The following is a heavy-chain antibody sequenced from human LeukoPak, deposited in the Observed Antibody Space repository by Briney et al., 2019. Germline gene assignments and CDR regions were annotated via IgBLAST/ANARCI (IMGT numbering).Heavy chain of an antibody. CDR1: GGSMSSYY. CDR2: IHTSGYT. J-gene: IGHJ4*02. CDR3: ARWSGDYSFDY. V-gene: IGHV4-4*07. D-gene: IGHD3-3*01. Sequence: SETLSLTCSVSGGSMSSYYWSWIRQPAGKGLEWIGRIHTSGYTNSNPSLKSRVTMSVDTSKNQFSLRLSSVTAADTAVYYCARWSGDYSFDYWGQEPLATFSS.